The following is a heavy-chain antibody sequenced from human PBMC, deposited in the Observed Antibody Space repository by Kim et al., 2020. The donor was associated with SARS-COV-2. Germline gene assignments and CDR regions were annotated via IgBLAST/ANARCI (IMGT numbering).Heavy chain of an antibody. CDR1: GFNFQNFA. D-gene: IGHD4-17*01. Sequence: GGSLRLSCAASGFNFQNFAMGWVRRAPGKGLEWVSAIGGSGTTRYYAESVRGRFTISRDNSKNMVFLQMNSLRDEDAAVYYCTKDRSSVTRFGQWGQGT. J-gene: IGHJ4*02. CDR3: TKDRSSVTRFGQ. V-gene: IGHV3-23*01. CDR2: IGGSGTTR.